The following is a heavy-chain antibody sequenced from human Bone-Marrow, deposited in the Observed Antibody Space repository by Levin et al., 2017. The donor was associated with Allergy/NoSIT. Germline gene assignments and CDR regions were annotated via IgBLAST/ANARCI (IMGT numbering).Heavy chain of an antibody. Sequence: PGGSLRLSCAASGFTFSSYAMHWVRQAPGKGLEWVAVISYDGSNKYYADSVKGRFTISRDNSKNTLYLQMNSLRAEDTAVYYCARDYGSGSLYYYYYYMDVWGKGTTVTVSS. V-gene: IGHV3-30-3*01. J-gene: IGHJ6*03. CDR3: ARDYGSGSLYYYYYYMDV. D-gene: IGHD3-10*01. CDR2: ISYDGSNK. CDR1: GFTFSSYA.